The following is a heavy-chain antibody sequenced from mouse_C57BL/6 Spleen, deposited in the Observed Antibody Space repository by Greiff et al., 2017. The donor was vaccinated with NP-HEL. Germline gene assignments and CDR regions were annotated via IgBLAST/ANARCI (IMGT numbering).Heavy chain of an antibody. V-gene: IGHV3-6*01. Sequence: VQLKQSGPGLVKPSQSLSLTCSVTGYSITSGYYWNWIRQFPGNKLEWMGYISYDGSNNYNPSLKNRISITRDTSKNQFFLKLNSVTTEDTATYYCARRIDYDYWYFDVWGTGTTVTVSS. CDR3: ARRIDYDYWYFDV. CDR2: ISYDGSN. J-gene: IGHJ1*03. D-gene: IGHD2-4*01. CDR1: GYSITSGYY.